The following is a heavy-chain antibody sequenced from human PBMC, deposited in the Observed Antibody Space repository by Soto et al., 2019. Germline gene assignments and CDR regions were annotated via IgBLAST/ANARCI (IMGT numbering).Heavy chain of an antibody. CDR1: GYTFTGYY. D-gene: IGHD3-3*01. J-gene: IGHJ6*01. CDR3: EREPHSPGGYYDFWSGYPNYYYYGMDV. Sequence: ASVKVSCKASGYTFTGYYMPWVRQAPGQGLEWMGWINPNSGGTNYAQKFQGWVTMTRDTSISTAYMELSRLRSDDTAVYYCEREPHSPGGYYDFWSGYPNYYYYGMDVCGPGTTVTV. CDR2: INPNSGGT. V-gene: IGHV1-2*04.